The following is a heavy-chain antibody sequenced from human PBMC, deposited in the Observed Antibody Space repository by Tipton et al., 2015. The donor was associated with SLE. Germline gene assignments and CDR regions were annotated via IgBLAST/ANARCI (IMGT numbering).Heavy chain of an antibody. V-gene: IGHV3-7*01. CDR2: IKQDGTDM. Sequence: LSLTCAASGFTFSTYWMTWVRQAPGKGLEWVANIKQDGTDMYYVGSVKGRFTISRDNAKNSLYLQMNNLRAEDTVVYYCARGGLGDYGGNSGSFDYWGQGTLVTVSS. D-gene: IGHD4-23*01. CDR3: ARGGLGDYGGNSGSFDY. J-gene: IGHJ4*02. CDR1: GFTFSTYW.